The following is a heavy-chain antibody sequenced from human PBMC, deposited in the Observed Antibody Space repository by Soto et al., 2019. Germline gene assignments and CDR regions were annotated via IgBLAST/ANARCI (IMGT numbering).Heavy chain of an antibody. V-gene: IGHV1-69*06. D-gene: IGHD1-26*01. J-gene: IGHJ4*02. CDR3: ASHFRESSGSSPMYY. CDR1: GGTFSSYA. Sequence: QVQLVQSGAEVKKPGSSVKVSCKASGGTFSSYAISWVRQAPGQGLEWMGGIIPIFGTANYAQKFQGRVTINADKSTSTAYMELSSLRSEDTAVYYCASHFRESSGSSPMYYWGQGTLVTVSS. CDR2: IIPIFGTA.